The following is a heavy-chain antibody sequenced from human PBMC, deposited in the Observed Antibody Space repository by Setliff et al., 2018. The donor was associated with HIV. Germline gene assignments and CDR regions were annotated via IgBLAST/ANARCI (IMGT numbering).Heavy chain of an antibody. Sequence: SETLSLTCTVSGGSISSSSYYWGWIRQPPGKGLEWIGSIFYSGSTYYNPSLKSRVTISVDTSKNQFSLKLRSDDTAVYYCARNFYDSSGYRYDYWGQGTLVTVSS. J-gene: IGHJ4*02. V-gene: IGHV4-39*01. CDR1: GGSISSSSYY. CDR3: ARNFYDSSGYRYDY. D-gene: IGHD3-22*01. CDR2: IFYSGST.